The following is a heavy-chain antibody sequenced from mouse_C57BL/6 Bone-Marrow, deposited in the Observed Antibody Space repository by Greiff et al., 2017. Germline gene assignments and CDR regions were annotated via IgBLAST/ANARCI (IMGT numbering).Heavy chain of an antibody. J-gene: IGHJ4*01. V-gene: IGHV10-3*01. Sequence: EVKLVESGGGLVQPKGSLKLSCAASGFTFNTYAMHWVRQAPGKGLEWVARIRRKSSNYATYYADSVKDRFTISRDDSQSMLYLQMNNLKTEDTAMDYCVRVYRGYAMDYWGQGTSVTVSS. CDR1: GFTFNTYA. CDR3: VRVYRGYAMDY. CDR2: IRRKSSNYAT.